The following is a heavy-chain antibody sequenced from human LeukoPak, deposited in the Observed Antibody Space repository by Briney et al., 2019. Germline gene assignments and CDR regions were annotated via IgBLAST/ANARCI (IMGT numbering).Heavy chain of an antibody. Sequence: SETLSLTSTVSGGSISSYYWSWIRQPPGKGLEWIGYIYYSGSTNYNPSLKSRVTISVDTSKNQFSLKLSSVTAADTAVYYCARRRSGTSSEFDPWGQGTLVTVSS. CDR1: GGSISSYY. CDR3: ARRRSGTSSEFDP. J-gene: IGHJ5*02. V-gene: IGHV4-59*08. CDR2: IYYSGST. D-gene: IGHD6-6*01.